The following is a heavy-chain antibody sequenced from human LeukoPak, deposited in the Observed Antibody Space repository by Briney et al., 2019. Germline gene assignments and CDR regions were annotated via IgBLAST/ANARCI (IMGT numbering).Heavy chain of an antibody. CDR2: ISWNSGSI. CDR3: AKDISPLLGYYFDY. Sequence: TGGSLRLSCAASGFTFDGYAMHWVRQAPGKGLEWVSGISWNSGSIGYADSVKGRFTISRDSAKNSLYLQMNSLRAEDTALYYCAKDISPLLGYYFDYWGQGTLVTVSS. D-gene: IGHD7-27*01. J-gene: IGHJ4*02. CDR1: GFTFDGYA. V-gene: IGHV3-9*01.